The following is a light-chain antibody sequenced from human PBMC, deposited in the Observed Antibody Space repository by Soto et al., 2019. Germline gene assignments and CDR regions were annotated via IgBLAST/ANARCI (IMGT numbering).Light chain of an antibody. Sequence: EIVLTQSPGTLSLSPGERATLSCRASQSVSSSYLAWYQQKPGQAPRLLIYGASSRATGIPDRFSGSGSGTDFTLTISSLQSDDFAVYYCQQYNNWPPAWTFGQGTKVDIK. CDR2: GAS. CDR1: QSVSSSY. V-gene: IGKV3-20*01. CDR3: QQYNNWPPAWT. J-gene: IGKJ1*01.